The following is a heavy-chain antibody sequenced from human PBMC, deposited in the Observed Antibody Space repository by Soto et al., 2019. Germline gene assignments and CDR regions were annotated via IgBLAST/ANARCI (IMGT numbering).Heavy chain of an antibody. J-gene: IGHJ3*02. CDR2: IFTGGST. CDR3: VGDRYSSGWLDAFDI. D-gene: IGHD6-19*01. CDR1: GFTVSSNY. Sequence: EVQLVESGGGLVQPGGSLRLSCAASGFTVSSNYMSWVRQAPGKGLEWVSVIFTGGSTYYAESVKGRFTISRHSSKNTLYLQMNSLRAEDTAVYYCVGDRYSSGWLDAFDIWGQGTMVTVSS. V-gene: IGHV3-53*04.